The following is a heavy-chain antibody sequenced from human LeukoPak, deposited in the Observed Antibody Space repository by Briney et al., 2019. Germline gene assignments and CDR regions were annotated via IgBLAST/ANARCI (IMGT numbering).Heavy chain of an antibody. CDR1: GAPISSASYY. J-gene: IGHJ4*02. CDR3: VRDLGVTLPFDY. V-gene: IGHV4-61*02. CDR2: IYTTGST. D-gene: IGHD3-10*01. Sequence: SETLSLTCTVSGAPISSASYYWSWIRQPAGKGLEWIGRIYTTGSTNYNPSLKSRVTISLDTSKNQFSLKLSAVTAADTAVYYCVRDLGVTLPFDYWGQGALVTVSS.